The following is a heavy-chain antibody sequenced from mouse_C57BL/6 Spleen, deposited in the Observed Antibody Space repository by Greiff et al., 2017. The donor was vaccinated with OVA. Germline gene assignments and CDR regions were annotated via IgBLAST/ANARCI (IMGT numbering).Heavy chain of an antibody. V-gene: IGHV1-64*01. CDR3: GYGSSTYYAMDY. J-gene: IGHJ4*01. CDR1: GYTFTSYW. CDR2: IHPNSGST. Sequence: QVQLQQPGPELVKPGASVKLSCKASGYTFTSYWMHWVKQRLGQGLEWIGMIHPNSGSTTYNEKFKSKATLTVDKSSSTAYMQLSSLTSDDSAVYYCGYGSSTYYAMDYWGQGTSVTVSS. D-gene: IGHD1-1*01.